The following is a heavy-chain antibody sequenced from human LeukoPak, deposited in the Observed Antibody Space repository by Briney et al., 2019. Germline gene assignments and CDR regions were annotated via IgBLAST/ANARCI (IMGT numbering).Heavy chain of an antibody. J-gene: IGHJ4*02. CDR2: IYSSGST. CDR1: GLTVSSNY. D-gene: IGHD2-21*02. V-gene: IGHV3-53*01. CDR3: ATAPGGDPYYFDY. Sequence: PGGSLRLSCAASGLTVSSNYMSWVRQAPGKGLEWVSLIYSSGSTYYADSVKGRFTISRDNAKSSLYLQMTSLRDEDTALYYCATAPGGDPYYFDYWGQGALVTVSS.